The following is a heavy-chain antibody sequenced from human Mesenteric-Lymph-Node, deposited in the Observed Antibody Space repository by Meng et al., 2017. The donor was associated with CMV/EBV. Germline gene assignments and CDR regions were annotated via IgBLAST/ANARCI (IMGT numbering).Heavy chain of an antibody. CDR2: IHPADSET. CDR1: GYSFTSYW. CDR3: ASLYSHVAY. Sequence: GSLRLSCKGSGYSFTSYWIGWVRQMPGKGLEWMGVIHPADSETKYSPSFQGQVTISADVSSTTTYLQWSSLKASDTAFYYCASLYSHVAYWGQGTLVTVSS. V-gene: IGHV5-51*01. D-gene: IGHD4-11*01. J-gene: IGHJ4*02.